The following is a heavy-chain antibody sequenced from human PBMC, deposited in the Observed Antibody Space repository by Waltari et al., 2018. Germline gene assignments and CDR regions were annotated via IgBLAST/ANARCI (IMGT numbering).Heavy chain of an antibody. CDR3: ATGSTARGYYGMDV. CDR2: IKQDASEE. V-gene: IGHV3-7*01. CDR1: GFTLRRYL. J-gene: IGHJ6*02. D-gene: IGHD3-10*01. Sequence: ELQLVESGGGLVQPGGSLRLSCAPSGFTLRRYLLSWVRQAPGKGLEWVANIKQDASEEYYGDSVKGRFTISKDNAKNSLSLQMNSLRAKDTAVYYCATGSTARGYYGMDVWGQGTTVTVSS.